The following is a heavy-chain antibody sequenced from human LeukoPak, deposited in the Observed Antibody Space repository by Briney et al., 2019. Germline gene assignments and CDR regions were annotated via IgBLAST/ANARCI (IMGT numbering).Heavy chain of an antibody. J-gene: IGHJ5*02. CDR3: ARSTYYDFWSGYQHNWFDP. CDR2: IYYSGST. CDR1: GGSISSSSFY. D-gene: IGHD3-3*01. Sequence: SETLSLTCTVPGGSISSSSFYWGWIRQPPGKGLEWIGSIYYSGSTYYNPSLKSRVTISVDTTKNQFSLKLSSVTAADTAVYYCARSTYYDFWSGYQHNWFDPWGQGTLVTVSS. V-gene: IGHV4-39*01.